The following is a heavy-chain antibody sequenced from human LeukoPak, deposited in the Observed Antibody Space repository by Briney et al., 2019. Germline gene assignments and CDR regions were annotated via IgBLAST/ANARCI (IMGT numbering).Heavy chain of an antibody. CDR2: IGTSSTTI. CDR1: GFTFSSYT. J-gene: IGHJ6*03. V-gene: IGHV3-48*01. D-gene: IGHD1-14*01. Sequence: QAGGSLRLSCAASGFTFSSYTMNWVRQPPGKGLEWVSNIGTSSTTIYYADSVKGRFTISRDNAKNSLYLQMNSLRAEDTAVYYCAREADHPGDYYMDVWGKGTTVTVSS. CDR3: AREADHPGDYYMDV.